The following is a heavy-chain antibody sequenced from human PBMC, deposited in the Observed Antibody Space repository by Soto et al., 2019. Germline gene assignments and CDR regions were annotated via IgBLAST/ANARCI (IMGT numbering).Heavy chain of an antibody. V-gene: IGHV4-34*01. Sequence: QVQLQQWGAGLLKPSETLSLTCAVYGGSFSGYYWCWIRQPPGKGLEWIGEINHSGSTNYNPSLKSRVTISVDTSKNQFSLKLSSVTAADTAVYYCARVLGKAAAGYYWGQGTLVTVSS. J-gene: IGHJ4*02. D-gene: IGHD6-13*01. CDR2: INHSGST. CDR1: GGSFSGYY. CDR3: ARVLGKAAAGYY.